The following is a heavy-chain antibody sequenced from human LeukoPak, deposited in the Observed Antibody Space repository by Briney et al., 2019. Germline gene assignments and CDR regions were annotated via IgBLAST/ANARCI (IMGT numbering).Heavy chain of an antibody. CDR1: GGSLGSIGYY. D-gene: IGHD1-26*01. J-gene: IGHJ4*02. Sequence: PETLSLTCTVSGGSLGSIGYYWGCIRQPPGRGLEWIGSITNSGSTYYNPSLTSRVTISVDTSKKQFSLRLTSVTAADTAVFYCATTTHSGSHDYWGQGILVTVSS. CDR3: ATTTHSGSHDY. V-gene: IGHV4-39*01. CDR2: ITNSGST.